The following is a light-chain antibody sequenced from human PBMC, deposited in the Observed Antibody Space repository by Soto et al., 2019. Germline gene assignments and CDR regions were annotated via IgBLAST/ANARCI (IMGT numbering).Light chain of an antibody. V-gene: IGLV2-14*01. CDR3: SSYTSSGTYV. CDR1: SSDVGDYNY. Sequence: QSALTQPPSASGSPGQSVTISCTGTSSDVGDYNYVSWYQQHPGKAPKLMIYEVSNRPSGVSNRFSGSKSGNTASLTISGLQAEDEADYYCSSYTSSGTYVFGTGTKLTVL. CDR2: EVS. J-gene: IGLJ1*01.